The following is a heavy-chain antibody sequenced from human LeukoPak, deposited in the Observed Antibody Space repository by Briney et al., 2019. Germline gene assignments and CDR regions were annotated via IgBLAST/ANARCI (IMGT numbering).Heavy chain of an antibody. CDR3: AKDRRSSGRLVAA. V-gene: IGHV3-30*18. CDR1: GFTFSSYG. J-gene: IGHJ5*02. D-gene: IGHD6-19*01. CDR2: ISYDGSNK. Sequence: GGSLRLSCAASGFTFSSYGMHWVRQAPGKGLEWVAVISYDGSNKYYADSVKGRFTISRDNSKNTLYLQMNSPRAEDTAVYYCAKDRRSSGRLVAAWGQGTLVTVSS.